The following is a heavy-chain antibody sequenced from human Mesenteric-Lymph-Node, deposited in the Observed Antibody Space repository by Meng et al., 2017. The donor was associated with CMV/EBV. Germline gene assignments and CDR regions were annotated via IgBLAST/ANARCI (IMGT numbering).Heavy chain of an antibody. CDR1: GFTFSSYA. CDR2: IYSGGST. D-gene: IGHD6-19*01. V-gene: IGHV3-23*03. CDR3: AKFRFSSGASWFDP. J-gene: IGHJ5*02. Sequence: GESLKISCAASGFTFSSYAMSWVRQAPGKGLEWVSVIYSGGSTYYADPVEGRFTISRDNSKNTLYLQMNSLRAEDTGVYYCAKFRFSSGASWFDPWGQGTLVTVSS.